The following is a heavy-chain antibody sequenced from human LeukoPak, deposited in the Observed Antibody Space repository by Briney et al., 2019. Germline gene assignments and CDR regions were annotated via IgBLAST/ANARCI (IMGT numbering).Heavy chain of an antibody. CDR2: ISAYNGNT. CDR1: GYTFTSYG. CDR3: AREGGYCSSTSCNFDY. J-gene: IGHJ4*02. D-gene: IGHD2-2*03. V-gene: IGHV1-18*01. Sequence: ASVKVSCKASGYTFTSYGIGWVRQAPGQGLEWMGWISAYNGNTNYAQKLQGRVTMTTDTSTSTAYMELRSLRSDDTAVYCCAREGGYCSSTSCNFDYWGQGTLVTVSS.